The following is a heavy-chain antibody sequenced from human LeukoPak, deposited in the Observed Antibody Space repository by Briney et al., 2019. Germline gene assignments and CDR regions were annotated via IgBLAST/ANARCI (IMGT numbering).Heavy chain of an antibody. CDR2: FDPEDGET. CDR1: GYTLTELS. V-gene: IGHV1-24*01. J-gene: IGHJ5*02. Sequence: ASVKVSCKVSGYTLTELSMHWVRQAPGKGLEWMGGFDPEDGETIYAQKFQGRVTMTEDTSTDTAYMELSSLRSEDTAVYYCARSRGIAARDPGGVRWFDPWGQGTLVTVSS. D-gene: IGHD6-13*01. CDR3: ARSRGIAARDPGGVRWFDP.